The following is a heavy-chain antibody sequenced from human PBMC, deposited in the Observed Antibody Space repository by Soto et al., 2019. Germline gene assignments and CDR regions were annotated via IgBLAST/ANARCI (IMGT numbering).Heavy chain of an antibody. CDR2: IIPLFGAG. D-gene: IGHD5-18*01. J-gene: IGHJ3*01. V-gene: IGHV1-69*01. CDR1: AGTFNTIA. CDR3: ARGATEGYTYGYCALDF. Sequence: QVQLAQSGAEMTKPGSSVKVSCKISAGTFNTIALSWVRQAPGQGLEWMGGIIPLFGAGNYAEKFRDRVTITAEESSSTMPMELTRLTAEDTAVYYCARGATEGYTYGYCALDFWGQGTMVIVSS.